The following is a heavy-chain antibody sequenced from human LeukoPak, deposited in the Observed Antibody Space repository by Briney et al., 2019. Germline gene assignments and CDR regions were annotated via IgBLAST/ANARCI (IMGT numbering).Heavy chain of an antibody. D-gene: IGHD3-22*01. J-gene: IGHJ4*02. CDR2: IYYSGST. V-gene: IGHV4-59*01. CDR3: AGSGYYFGYFDY. Sequence: SETLSLTCTVPGGSISSYYWSWIRQPPGKGLEWIGYIYYSGSTNYNPSLKSRVTISVDTSKNQFSLKLSSVTAADTAVYYCAGSGYYFGYFDYWGQGTLVTVSS. CDR1: GGSISSYY.